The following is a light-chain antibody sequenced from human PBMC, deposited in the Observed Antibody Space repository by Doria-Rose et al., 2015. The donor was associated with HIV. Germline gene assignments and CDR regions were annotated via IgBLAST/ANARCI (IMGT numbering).Light chain of an antibody. CDR3: QQYYDTPS. J-gene: IGKJ3*01. V-gene: IGKV4-1*01. CDR1: QSLLYTSKNY. Sequence: VLTQSPESLGMSLGERATLNCKSNQSLLYTSKNYLAWYQQKPGQPPKLLIYWASTRQSGVPARFSGSGSGTDFTLTISSLEAEDVAVYYCQQYYDTPSFDPGTTVDIK. CDR2: WAS.